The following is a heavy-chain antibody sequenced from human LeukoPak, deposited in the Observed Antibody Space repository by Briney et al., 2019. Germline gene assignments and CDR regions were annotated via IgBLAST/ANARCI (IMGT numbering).Heavy chain of an antibody. CDR1: GFTFSSYG. CDR3: ARQVATIDYYYGMDV. CDR2: ITSSSSYI. J-gene: IGHJ6*02. V-gene: IGHV3-21*01. Sequence: GGSLRLSCAASGFTFSSYGMNWVRQAPGKGLEWVSSITSSSSYIYYADSVKGRFTISRDNAKNSLYLQMNSLRAEDTAVYYCARQVATIDYYYGMDVWGQGTTVTVSS. D-gene: IGHD5-12*01.